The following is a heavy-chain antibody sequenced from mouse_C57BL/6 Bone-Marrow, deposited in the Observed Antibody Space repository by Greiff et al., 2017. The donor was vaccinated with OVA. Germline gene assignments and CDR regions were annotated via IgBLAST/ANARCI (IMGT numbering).Heavy chain of an antibody. V-gene: IGHV1-81*01. D-gene: IGHD1-1*01. CDR2: IYPRSGNT. Sequence: LQESGAELARPGASVKLSCKASGYTFTSYGISWVKQRTGQGLEWIGEIYPRSGNTYYNEKFKGKATLTADKSSSTAYMELRSLTSEDSAVYFCAPSTTVVENWYFDVWGTGTTVTVSS. CDR3: APSTTVVENWYFDV. J-gene: IGHJ1*03. CDR1: GYTFTSYG.